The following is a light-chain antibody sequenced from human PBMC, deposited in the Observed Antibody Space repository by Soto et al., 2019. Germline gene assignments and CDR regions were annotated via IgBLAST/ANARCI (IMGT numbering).Light chain of an antibody. V-gene: IGKV1-9*01. CDR1: QGIGSY. CDR2: AAS. J-gene: IGKJ2*01. CDR3: QQLNSYPRT. Sequence: DIQLTQSPSFLSASVADRVTITCRASQGIGSYLAWYQQRPGKAPKLLIYAASTLQSGVPSRFSGSGSGTEFTLTISSLQPEDFATFYCQQLNSYPRTFGQGIKLEIK.